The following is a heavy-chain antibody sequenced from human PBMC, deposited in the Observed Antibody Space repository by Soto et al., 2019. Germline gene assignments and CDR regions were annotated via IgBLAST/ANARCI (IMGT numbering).Heavy chain of an antibody. V-gene: IGHV3-23*01. J-gene: IGHJ4*02. D-gene: IGHD6-13*01. CDR3: AKVSWESTGDDC. Sequence: GGSLRLSCVASGFTFSNHALSWVRRAPGKGLEWVSGIGGSGAATYIADSEKGRFTISRDNSNNILYLQMNSLRAEDTAIYYCAKVSWESTGDDCWGQGTLVTVSS. CDR2: IGGSGAAT. CDR1: GFTFSNHA.